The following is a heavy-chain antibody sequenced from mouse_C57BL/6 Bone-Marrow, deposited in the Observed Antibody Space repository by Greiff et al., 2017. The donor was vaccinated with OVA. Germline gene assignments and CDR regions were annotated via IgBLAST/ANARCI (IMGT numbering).Heavy chain of an antibody. CDR1: GYTFTDHY. Sequence: VQLQPSGAEVVRPGASVKLSCKASGYTFTDHYINWVKQRPGQGLEWIARIYPGRGNTYYNEKFKGKATLTAQKSSNTAYMELSSLTSEDSAVYVCARDDGYFFEYWGQGTTLTGSS. CDR3: ARDDGYFFEY. D-gene: IGHD2-3*01. V-gene: IGHV1-76*01. J-gene: IGHJ2*01. CDR2: IYPGRGNT.